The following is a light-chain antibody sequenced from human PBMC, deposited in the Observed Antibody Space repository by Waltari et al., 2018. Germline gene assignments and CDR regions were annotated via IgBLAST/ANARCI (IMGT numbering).Light chain of an antibody. CDR1: NRVVGDYAW. CDR2: DVS. J-gene: IGLJ1*01. V-gene: IGLV2-14*03. CDR3: TSYTSRHSLV. Sequence: QSALTQPASVSGSPGQSITISCTGTNRVVGDYAWVSWYHQHPGKDPKGVIFDVSYRPSGVSNRYSGSKSGNTASLTISGLQAEDEADYYCTSYTSRHSLVFGTGTKVTVL.